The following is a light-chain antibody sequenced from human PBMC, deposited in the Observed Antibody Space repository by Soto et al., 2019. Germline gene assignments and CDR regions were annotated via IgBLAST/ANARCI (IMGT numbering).Light chain of an antibody. CDR1: QSISSW. CDR3: QQCYTFPRT. V-gene: IGKV1-5*01. Sequence: DIQMTQSPSTLSASVGDRVTITCRASQSISSWLAWYQQKPGKAPKLLIYDASSLESGVPARFSGSGSGTEFTLTSSSLQPDDFAAYYCQQCYTFPRTFGQGTKVDIK. J-gene: IGKJ1*01. CDR2: DAS.